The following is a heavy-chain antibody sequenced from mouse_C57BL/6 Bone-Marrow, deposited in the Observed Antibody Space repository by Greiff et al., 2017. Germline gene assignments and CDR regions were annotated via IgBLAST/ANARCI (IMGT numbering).Heavy chain of an antibody. Sequence: QVQLQQSGAELVKPGASVKLSCKASGYIFTEYTIHWVKQRSGQGLEWIGWFYPGSGSIKYNERFKDKATLTADKSSNTDYMELSSLTSEDYAVYFCARHERYYDYEGYFDYWGQGTTLTVSS. D-gene: IGHD2-4*01. CDR2: FYPGSGSI. CDR1: GYIFTEYT. J-gene: IGHJ2*01. CDR3: ARHERYYDYEGYFDY. V-gene: IGHV1-62-2*01.